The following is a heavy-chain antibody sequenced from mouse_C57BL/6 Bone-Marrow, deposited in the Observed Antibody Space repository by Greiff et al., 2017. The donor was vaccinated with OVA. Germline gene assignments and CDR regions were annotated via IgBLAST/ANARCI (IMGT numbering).Heavy chain of an antibody. J-gene: IGHJ3*01. D-gene: IGHD1-1*01. V-gene: IGHV5-12*01. CDR3: ARHSGYYYGSSPFAY. CDR1: GFTFSSYA. CDR2: ISNGGGST. Sequence: EVQVVESGGGLVKPGGSLKLSCAASGFTFSSYAMYWVRQTPEKRLEWVAYISNGGGSTYYPDTVKGRFTISRDNAKNTLYLQMSRLKSEDTAMYYCARHSGYYYGSSPFAYWGQGTLVTVSA.